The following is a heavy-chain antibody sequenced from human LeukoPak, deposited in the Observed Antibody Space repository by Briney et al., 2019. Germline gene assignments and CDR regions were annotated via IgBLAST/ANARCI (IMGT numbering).Heavy chain of an antibody. CDR1: GFTFSSYA. D-gene: IGHD6-19*01. V-gene: IGHV3-30*04. J-gene: IGHJ4*02. Sequence: PGGSLRLSCAASGFTFSSYAMHWVRQAPGKGLEWVAVISYDGSNKYYADSVKGRFTISRDNSKNTLYLQMNSLRAEDTAVYYCARAAVAGREPLDYWGQGTLVTVSS. CDR3: ARAAVAGREPLDY. CDR2: ISYDGSNK.